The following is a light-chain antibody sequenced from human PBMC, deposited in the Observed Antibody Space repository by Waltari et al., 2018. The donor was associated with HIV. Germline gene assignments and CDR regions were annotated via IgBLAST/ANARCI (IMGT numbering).Light chain of an antibody. CDR2: GNT. CDR3: QSYDSSLSGVV. V-gene: IGLV1-40*01. CDR1: SSNIGAGYD. J-gene: IGLJ2*01. Sequence: QSVLTQPPSVSGAPGQRVTIPCTGSSSNIGAGYDVHWYQQLPGTAPKLLIYGNTNRPSGVSDRFSGSKSGTSVSLAITGLQAEDEADYYCQSYDSSLSGVVFGGGTKLTVL.